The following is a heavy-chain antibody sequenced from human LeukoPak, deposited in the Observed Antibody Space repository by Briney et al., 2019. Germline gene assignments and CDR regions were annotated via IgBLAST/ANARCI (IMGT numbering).Heavy chain of an antibody. D-gene: IGHD2-15*01. CDR2: IYSGGST. CDR3: AKAKRPPTIVGWDIVVVVAALDYYDSSGYLDY. Sequence: PGGSLRLSCAASGFTVSNNYMSWVRQAPGKGLEWVSVIYSGGSTYYADSVKGRFTISRDNSKNTLYPQMNSLRAEDTAVYYCAKAKRPPTIVGWDIVVVVAALDYYDSSGYLDYWDQGTLVTVSS. CDR1: GFTVSNNY. V-gene: IGHV3-53*01. J-gene: IGHJ4*02.